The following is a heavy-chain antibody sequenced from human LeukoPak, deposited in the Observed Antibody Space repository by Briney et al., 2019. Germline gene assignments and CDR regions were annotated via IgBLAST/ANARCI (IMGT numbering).Heavy chain of an antibody. Sequence: SCSSYYWSWIRQPAGKGLEWIGRIYASGSTNYNPSLKSRVTMSLDTSKNQFSLNLSSVTAADTAVYYCARKALPGNWFDPWGQGTLVTVSS. CDR1: SCSSYY. D-gene: IGHD2-15*01. V-gene: IGHV4-4*07. CDR3: ARKALPGNWFDP. J-gene: IGHJ5*02. CDR2: IYASGST.